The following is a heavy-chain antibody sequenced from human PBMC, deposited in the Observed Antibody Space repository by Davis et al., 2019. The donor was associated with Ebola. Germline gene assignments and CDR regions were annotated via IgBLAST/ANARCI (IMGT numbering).Heavy chain of an antibody. CDR1: GYNFTNYW. D-gene: IGHD6-6*01. V-gene: IGHV5-51*01. J-gene: IGHJ4*02. CDR2: IYPGDSDI. CDR3: ARGEAGSSGGFDY. Sequence: GESLKISCKGSGYNFTNYWIAWVRQMPGKGLEWMASIYPGDSDIKYSQSVEGQVTISADKSITIAYLQWSSLKASDTAIYYCARGEAGSSGGFDYWGQGSLLTVSS.